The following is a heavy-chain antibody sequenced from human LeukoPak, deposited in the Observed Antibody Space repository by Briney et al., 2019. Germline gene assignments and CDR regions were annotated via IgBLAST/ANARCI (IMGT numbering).Heavy chain of an antibody. D-gene: IGHD2-21*01. Sequence: GGSLRLSCAASGFTFSSYGMHWVRQAPGKGLEWVAVISYDGSNKYYADSVKGRFTISRDNSKNTLYLQMNSLRAEDTAVYYCAKCHCDCEGYYYFDSWGQGILVTVSS. CDR1: GFTFSSYG. CDR3: AKCHCDCEGYYYFDS. CDR2: ISYDGSNK. J-gene: IGHJ4*02. V-gene: IGHV3-30*18.